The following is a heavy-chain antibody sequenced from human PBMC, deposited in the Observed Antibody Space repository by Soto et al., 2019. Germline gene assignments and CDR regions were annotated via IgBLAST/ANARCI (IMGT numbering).Heavy chain of an antibody. CDR3: TRQGPTDGYNCGFDF. D-gene: IGHD5-12*01. CDR2: VRSKANIYAT. V-gene: IGHV3-73*02. CDR1: GFTFSGYD. Sequence: EVQLVESGGGLVQPGGSMTLSCAASGFTFSGYDMHWVRQASGNGLEWVGRVRSKANIYATEYAASVKGRFTTSREDSKYMVYIKTSSLRTEDTAVYYCTRQGPTDGYNCGFDFWGQGALVTVSS. J-gene: IGHJ4*02.